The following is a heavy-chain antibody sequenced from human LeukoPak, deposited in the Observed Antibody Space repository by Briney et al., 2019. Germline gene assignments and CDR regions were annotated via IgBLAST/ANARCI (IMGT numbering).Heavy chain of an antibody. CDR2: ISPNGDAT. CDR1: GFTFSSYV. J-gene: IGHJ4*02. CDR3: VRGGYGPDY. D-gene: IGHD5-12*01. V-gene: IGHV3-23*01. Sequence: GGSLRLSCAASGFTFSSYVMSWVRQAPGKELEWVSAISPNGDATYYADSAKGRFTISRDNSKNTLYLQMNSLRADDTAMYYCVRGGYGPDYWGQGTLVTVSS.